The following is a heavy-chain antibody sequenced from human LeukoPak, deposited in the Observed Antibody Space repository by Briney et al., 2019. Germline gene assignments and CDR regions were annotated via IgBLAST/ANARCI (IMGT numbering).Heavy chain of an antibody. CDR2: INPNSGGT. J-gene: IGHJ4*02. Sequence: ASVKVSCKASGYTFTGYYMHWVRQAPGQGLEWMGWINPNSGGTNYAQKFQGRVTMTRDTSISTAFMDLSRLRSDDTAVYYCARERVYYYDSSGYSEGYFDYWGQGTLVTVSS. D-gene: IGHD3-22*01. CDR1: GYTFTGYY. V-gene: IGHV1-2*02. CDR3: ARERVYYYDSSGYSEGYFDY.